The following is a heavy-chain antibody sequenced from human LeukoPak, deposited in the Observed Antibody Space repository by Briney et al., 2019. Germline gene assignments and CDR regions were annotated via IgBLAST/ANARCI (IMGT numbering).Heavy chain of an antibody. CDR3: ARWGGTRQYYFDY. J-gene: IGHJ4*02. Sequence: GGSLRLSCAVSGFIFSDYGFHWVRQAPGKGLEWVAVTRFDGSIKQYADSVKGRFTISRDDSKNTLYLQMNSLKSEDTAVYYCARWGGTRQYYFDYWGRGTLVAVSS. V-gene: IGHV3-33*01. D-gene: IGHD1-1*01. CDR2: TRFDGSIK. CDR1: GFIFSDYG.